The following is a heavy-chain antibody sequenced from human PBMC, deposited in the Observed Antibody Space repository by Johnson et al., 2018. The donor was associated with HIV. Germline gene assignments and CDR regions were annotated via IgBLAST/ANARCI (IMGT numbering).Heavy chain of an antibody. V-gene: IGHV3-20*04. Sequence: PGGSLRLSCAASGFTFDDYGMSWVRQAPGKGLEWVSGINWNGGRTGYADSVKGRFTISRDNVKNSLYLQMNSLRAEDTALYYCARGRVNFRCYSSDCPQAFDIWGQGTMVTVSS. CDR3: ARGRVNFRCYSSDCPQAFDI. D-gene: IGHD6-19*01. CDR1: GFTFDDYG. J-gene: IGHJ3*02. CDR2: INWNGGRT.